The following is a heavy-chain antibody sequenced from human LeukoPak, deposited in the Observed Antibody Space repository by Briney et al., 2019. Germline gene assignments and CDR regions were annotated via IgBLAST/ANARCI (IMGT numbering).Heavy chain of an antibody. D-gene: IGHD3-22*01. CDR2: MTEGGAT. J-gene: IGHJ4*02. V-gene: IGHV3-23*01. Sequence: PGGSLRLSCAASVFTLSSPAMSWVRQAPGKGLEWVSVMTEGGATYYADSVRGRFTISRDNSKNMLYLQMNSLRAEDTAVYYCAKLLLDWGQGALVTVSS. CDR1: VFTLSSPA. CDR3: AKLLLD.